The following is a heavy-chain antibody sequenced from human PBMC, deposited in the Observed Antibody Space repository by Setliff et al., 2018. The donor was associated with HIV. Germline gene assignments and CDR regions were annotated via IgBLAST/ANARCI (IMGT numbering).Heavy chain of an antibody. Sequence: LSLTCTVSGGSISSHYWIWIRQPPGKGLEWIGYIHYSGATNYNPSLKSRVTISLDTSGTQFSLRLSSVTAADTAVYYCARHSPNVGVRGDAFDIWGQGTVVT. J-gene: IGHJ3*02. CDR2: IHYSGAT. CDR1: GGSISSHY. D-gene: IGHD2-8*01. CDR3: ARHSPNVGVRGDAFDI. V-gene: IGHV4-59*08.